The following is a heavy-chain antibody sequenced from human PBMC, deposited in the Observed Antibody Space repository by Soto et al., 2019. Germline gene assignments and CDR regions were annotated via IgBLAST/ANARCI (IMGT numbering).Heavy chain of an antibody. CDR1: GFTFISYA. Sequence: QVQLVESGGGVVQPGRSLRLSCAASGFTFISYAMHWVRQAPGKGLEWVAVISFDGSTEYYADSVKGRFTISRDNSKNRVYLEMNSLRSEDTAVYYCARSRHGSGSYTHFYYGLDVWCQGTTVTVSS. CDR3: ARSRHGSGSYTHFYYGLDV. V-gene: IGHV3-30-3*01. J-gene: IGHJ6*02. CDR2: ISFDGSTE. D-gene: IGHD3-10*01.